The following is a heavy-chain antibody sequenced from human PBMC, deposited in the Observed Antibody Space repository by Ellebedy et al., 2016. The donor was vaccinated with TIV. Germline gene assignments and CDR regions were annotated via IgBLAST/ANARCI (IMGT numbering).Heavy chain of an antibody. Sequence: SETLSLTCTVSGGSVSSYYWSWIRQPPGKGLEWIGYIYYSGSTNYNPSLKSRVTISVDTSKNQFSLKLSSVTAADTAVYYCARHDSYGDYVDHPENWFDPWGQGTLVTVSS. CDR3: ARHDSYGDYVDHPENWFDP. CDR2: IYYSGST. CDR1: GGSVSSYY. J-gene: IGHJ5*02. D-gene: IGHD4-17*01. V-gene: IGHV4-59*08.